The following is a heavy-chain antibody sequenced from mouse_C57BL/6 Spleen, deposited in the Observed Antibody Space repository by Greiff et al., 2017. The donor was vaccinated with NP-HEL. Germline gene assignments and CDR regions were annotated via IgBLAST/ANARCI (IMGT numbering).Heavy chain of an antibody. CDR1: GYTFTSYW. CDR3: ARGLRRPYYFDY. J-gene: IGHJ2*01. V-gene: IGHV1-55*01. CDR2: IYPGSGST. D-gene: IGHD2-4*01. Sequence: QVQLKQPGAELVKPGASVKMSCKASGYTFTSYWITWVKQRPGQGLEWIGDIYPGSGSTNYNEKFKSKATLTVDTSSSTAYMQLSSLTSEDSAVYYCARGLRRPYYFDYWGQGTTLTVSS.